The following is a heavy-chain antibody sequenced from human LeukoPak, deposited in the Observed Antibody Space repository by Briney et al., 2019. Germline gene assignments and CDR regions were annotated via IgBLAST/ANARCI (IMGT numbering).Heavy chain of an antibody. D-gene: IGHD2-2*01. CDR3: AKGLGYCSSTGCYGGIYYYMDV. V-gene: IGHV3-30*02. J-gene: IGHJ6*03. CDR1: GFTFSTYG. CDR2: IRYDGSNK. Sequence: HPGGSLRLSCAASGFTFSTYGMHWVRQAPGKGLEWVAFIRYDGSNKYYADSVKGRFTISRDNSKNTLSLEMNSLRAEDTAVYYCAKGLGYCSSTGCYGGIYYYMDVWGKGTTVTVSS.